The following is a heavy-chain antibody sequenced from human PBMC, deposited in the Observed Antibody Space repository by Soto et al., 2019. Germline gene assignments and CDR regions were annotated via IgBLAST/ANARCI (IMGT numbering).Heavy chain of an antibody. Sequence: PSETLSLTCTVSGGSISSSGYYWGWIRQPPGKGLEWIGSIYYSGSTYYNPSLKSRVTISVDTSKNQFSLKLSSVTAADTAVYYCARHDIVVVPATWEGWFDPWGQGTLVTVSS. CDR2: IYYSGST. V-gene: IGHV4-39*01. CDR1: GGSISSSGYY. J-gene: IGHJ5*02. D-gene: IGHD2-2*01. CDR3: ARHDIVVVPATWEGWFDP.